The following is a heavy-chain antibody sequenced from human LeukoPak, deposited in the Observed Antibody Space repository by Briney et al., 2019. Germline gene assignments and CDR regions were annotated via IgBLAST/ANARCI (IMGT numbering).Heavy chain of an antibody. CDR3: TKDQFSKNGVYDAFDI. Sequence: GGSLRLSCAASAFTFSDDAMNWVRQAPGKGLEWISVIGGTDGLTYYADSVKGRFTISRDNSKNTLYLQMNSLRAEDTAVYYCTKDQFSKNGVYDAFDIWGQGTMVTVSS. D-gene: IGHD2-8*01. J-gene: IGHJ3*02. V-gene: IGHV3-23*01. CDR1: AFTFSDDA. CDR2: IGGTDGLT.